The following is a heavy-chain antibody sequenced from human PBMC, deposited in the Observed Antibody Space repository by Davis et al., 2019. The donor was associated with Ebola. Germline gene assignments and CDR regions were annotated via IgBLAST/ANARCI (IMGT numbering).Heavy chain of an antibody. CDR1: GFTFSSYW. Sequence: GESLKISCAASGFTFSSYWMSWVRQAPGKGLEWLSYISGNSRDTRYADSVRGRFTISRDNANNLLFLQMNSLRPEDTAVYYCTRDPRRVDYWGQGTPVTVSS. V-gene: IGHV3-21*05. CDR3: TRDPRRVDY. J-gene: IGHJ4*02. CDR2: ISGNSRDT.